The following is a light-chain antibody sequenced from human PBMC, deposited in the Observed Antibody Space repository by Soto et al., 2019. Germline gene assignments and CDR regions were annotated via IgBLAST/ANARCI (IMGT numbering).Light chain of an antibody. Sequence: EIVLTQSPATLSLSPGERATLSCGASQSVNSSYLAWYQKKPGLAPRLLLYDPSRRGTGIPDRFSGSGAETYWPLTIIRREAEDFAVYYCQQNGSSPGWRSNGKVRKLRLSIPFGQGTRLEIK. V-gene: IGKV3D-20*01. J-gene: IGKJ5*01. CDR2: DPS. CDR1: QSVNSSY. CDR3: QQNGSSPGWRSNGKVRKLRLSIP.